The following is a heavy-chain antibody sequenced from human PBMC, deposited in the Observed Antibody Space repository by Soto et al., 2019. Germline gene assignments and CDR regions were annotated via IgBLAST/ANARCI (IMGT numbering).Heavy chain of an antibody. CDR3: ARHICSSGWYNWFDP. CDR2: IYYSGST. V-gene: IGHV4-39*01. J-gene: IGHJ5*02. Sequence: QLQLQESGPGLVKPSETLSLTCTVSGGSISSSSYYWGWIRQPPGKGLEWIGSIYYSGSTYYNPHLKSRVTIAVDTSKNQLSLTLSSVTAADTALYDCARHICSSGWYNWFDPWGQGTLVTVSS. CDR1: GGSISSSSYY. D-gene: IGHD6-19*01.